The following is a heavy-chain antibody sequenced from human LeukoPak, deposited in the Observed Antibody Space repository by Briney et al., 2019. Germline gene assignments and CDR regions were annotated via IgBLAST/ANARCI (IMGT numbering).Heavy chain of an antibody. D-gene: IGHD3-3*01. J-gene: IGHJ5*02. V-gene: IGHV3-74*01. CDR2: INSDGSST. CDR3: ARVSGDFWSGYLNWFDP. Sequence: PGGSLRLSCAASGFTFSSYWMHWVRQAPGKGLVWVSRINSDGSSTSYADSVKGRFTISRDNAKNTLYLQMNSLRAEDTAVYYCARVSGDFWSGYLNWFDPWGQGTLVTVSS. CDR1: GFTFSSYW.